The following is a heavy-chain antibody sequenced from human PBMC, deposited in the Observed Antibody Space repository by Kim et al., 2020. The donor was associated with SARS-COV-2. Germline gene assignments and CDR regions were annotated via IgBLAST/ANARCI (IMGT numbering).Heavy chain of an antibody. CDR3: GDYHGAGSHYTY. CDR2: FTRDGIT. CDR1: GFTFSSYG. J-gene: IGHJ4*02. Sequence: GGSLRLSCAASGFTFSSYGMTWVRQAPGKGLEWVSSFTRDGITYYSDSGKGRFTITRDNTNNMLYLQMNSRRAEDTAVYYCGDYHGAGSHYTYWGQGTRVTVSS. D-gene: IGHD3-10*01. V-gene: IGHV3-23*01.